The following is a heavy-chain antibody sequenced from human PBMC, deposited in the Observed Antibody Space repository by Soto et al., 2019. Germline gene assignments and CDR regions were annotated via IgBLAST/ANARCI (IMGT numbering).Heavy chain of an antibody. D-gene: IGHD5-12*01. CDR3: ARLGGWQRYYFDY. Sequence: QVQLQESGPGLVKSSQTLSLTCTVSGVSISDGGYYWSWIRQHPGKGLEWIEYIHYTGNTNYNPSLTSRIIMSVDTSRNQFTLELTSVTAADTAVYFCARLGGWQRYYFDYWGQGTLVSVSS. V-gene: IGHV4-31*03. J-gene: IGHJ4*02. CDR2: IHYTGNT. CDR1: GVSISDGGYY.